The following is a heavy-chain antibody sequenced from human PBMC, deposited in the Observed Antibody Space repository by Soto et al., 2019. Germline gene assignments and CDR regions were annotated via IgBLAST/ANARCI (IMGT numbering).Heavy chain of an antibody. CDR2: INPSSGAT. CDR3: ATARNYGDYGYNFDY. Sequence: ASVKVSCKASGYNFVAYYMHWVRQAPGQGLEWMGWINPSSGATNFAERFQGRVTMTSDTSISTFYMEIKRLNSDDTAVYFCATARNYGDYGYNFDYWGQGTLVTVSS. J-gene: IGHJ4*02. V-gene: IGHV1-2*02. D-gene: IGHD4-17*01. CDR1: GYNFVAYY.